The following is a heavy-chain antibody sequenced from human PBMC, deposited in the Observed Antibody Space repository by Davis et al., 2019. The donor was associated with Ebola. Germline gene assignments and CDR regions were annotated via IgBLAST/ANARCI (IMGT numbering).Heavy chain of an antibody. J-gene: IGHJ6*03. D-gene: IGHD6-13*01. Sequence: PSETLSLTCAVYGGSFSGYYWSWIRQPPGKGLEWIGEINHSGSTNYNPSLKSRVTISVDTSKNQFSLKLSSVTAADTAVYYCARGRIAAAAFYYYYYMDVWGKGTTVTVSS. CDR3: ARGRIAAAAFYYYYYMDV. V-gene: IGHV4-34*01. CDR2: INHSGST. CDR1: GGSFSGYY.